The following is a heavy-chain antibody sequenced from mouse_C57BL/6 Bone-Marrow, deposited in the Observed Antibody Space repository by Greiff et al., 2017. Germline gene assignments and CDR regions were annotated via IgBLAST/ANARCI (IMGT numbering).Heavy chain of an antibody. D-gene: IGHD2-5*01. J-gene: IGHJ2*01. CDR3: ARDAYYSNYYFDY. V-gene: IGHV14-3*01. Sequence: EVQRVESVAELVRPGASVKLSCTASGFNIKNTYMHWVKQRPEQGLEWIGRIDPANGNTKYAPKFQGKATITADTSSNTAYLQLSSLTSEDTAIYYCARDAYYSNYYFDYWGQGTTLTVSS. CDR2: IDPANGNT. CDR1: GFNIKNTY.